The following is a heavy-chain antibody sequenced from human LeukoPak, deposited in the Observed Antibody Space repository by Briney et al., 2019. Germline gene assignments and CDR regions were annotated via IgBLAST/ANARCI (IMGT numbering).Heavy chain of an antibody. J-gene: IGHJ4*02. V-gene: IGHV1-46*01. D-gene: IGHD6-13*01. CDR3: ATRRVLGSSWFPFDY. Sequence: ASVKVSCKTSGYTFTSYYIHWVRRAPGQGLEWVGIINPRGGSTTYGQKFQGRVTMTEDTSTDTAYMELSSLRSEDTAVYYCATRRVLGSSWFPFDYWGQGTLVTVSS. CDR1: GYTFTSYY. CDR2: INPRGGST.